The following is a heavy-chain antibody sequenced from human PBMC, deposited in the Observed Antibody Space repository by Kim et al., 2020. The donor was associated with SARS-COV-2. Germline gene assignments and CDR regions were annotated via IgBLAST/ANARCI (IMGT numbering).Heavy chain of an antibody. Sequence: GGSLRLSCAASGFTFSSYAMSWVRQAPGKGLEWVSAISGSGGSTYYADSVKGRFTISRDNSKNTLYLQMNSLRAEDTAVYYCAKEGRRYGAVPYYGMDVWGEGTTVSVSA. J-gene: IGHJ6*04. V-gene: IGHV3-23*01. D-gene: IGHD4-17*01. CDR1: GFTFSSYA. CDR2: ISGSGGST. CDR3: AKEGRRYGAVPYYGMDV.